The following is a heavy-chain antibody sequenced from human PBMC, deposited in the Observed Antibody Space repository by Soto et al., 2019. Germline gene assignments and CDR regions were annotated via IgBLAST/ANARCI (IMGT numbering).Heavy chain of an antibody. V-gene: IGHV4-59*01. CDR3: ARGAYDFWSPLDV. D-gene: IGHD3-3*01. CDR2: IYYSGST. CDR1: GGSISSYY. J-gene: IGHJ6*02. Sequence: SETLSLTCTVSGGSISSYYWSWIRQPPGKGLEWIGYIYYSGSTNYNPSHKSRVTISVDTSKNQFSLKLSSVTAADTAVYYCARGAYDFWSPLDVWGQGTTVTVSS.